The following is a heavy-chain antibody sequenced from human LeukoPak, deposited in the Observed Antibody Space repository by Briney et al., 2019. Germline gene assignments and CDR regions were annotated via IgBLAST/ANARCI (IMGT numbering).Heavy chain of an antibody. CDR1: GFTFSTYG. V-gene: IGHV3-21*04. J-gene: IGHJ6*03. CDR2: ISSSSSYI. Sequence: SGGTLRLSCAASGFTFSTYGMSWVRQAPGKGLEWVSSISSSSSYIYYADSVKGRFTISRDDSKNTAYLQMNSLKTEDTAVYYCNGMVVAATDNYYYYYMDVWGKGTTVTVSS. D-gene: IGHD2-15*01. CDR3: NGMVVAATDNYYYYYMDV.